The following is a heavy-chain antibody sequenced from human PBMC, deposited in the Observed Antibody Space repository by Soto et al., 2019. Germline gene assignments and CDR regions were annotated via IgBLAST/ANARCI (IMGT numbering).Heavy chain of an antibody. J-gene: IGHJ5*02. CDR1: GDSITPYY. D-gene: IGHD3-3*01. Sequence: SSETLSLTCTVSGDSITPYYWGWIRQSPGRGLEWIGCIYYSGSINYNPSLKSRVTISVDTSKNQVSLELRSVTAADTAVYYCARDGSPIFWSGYYTGDWFDPWGQGTRVTVAS. V-gene: IGHV4-59*01. CDR2: IYYSGSI. CDR3: ARDGSPIFWSGYYTGDWFDP.